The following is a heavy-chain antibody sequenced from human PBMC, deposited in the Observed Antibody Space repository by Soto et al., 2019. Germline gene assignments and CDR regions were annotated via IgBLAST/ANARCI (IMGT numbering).Heavy chain of an antibody. Sequence: GGSLRLSCAASGFTFSSYDMHWVRQATGKGLEWVSASGTAGDTYYPGSVKGRFTISRENAKNSLYLQMNSLRAEDKAVYYCARGGYDFWSGYQYRGFDYWGQGTLVTVSS. CDR2: SGTAGDT. J-gene: IGHJ4*02. CDR1: GFTFSSYD. CDR3: ARGGYDFWSGYQYRGFDY. D-gene: IGHD3-3*01. V-gene: IGHV3-13*01.